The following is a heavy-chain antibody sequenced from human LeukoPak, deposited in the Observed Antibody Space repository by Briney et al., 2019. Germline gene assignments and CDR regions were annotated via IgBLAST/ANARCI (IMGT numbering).Heavy chain of an antibody. CDR3: ARDFSMRVGGSGY. J-gene: IGHJ4*02. V-gene: IGHV1-69*05. CDR2: IIPIFGTA. D-gene: IGHD2/OR15-2a*01. Sequence: SVKVSCKASGGTFSSYAISWVRQAPGQGLEWMGGIIPIFGTANYAQKFQGRVTMTTDTSTSTAYMELRSLRSDDTAVYYCARDFSMRVGGSGYWGQGTLVTVSS. CDR1: GGTFSSYA.